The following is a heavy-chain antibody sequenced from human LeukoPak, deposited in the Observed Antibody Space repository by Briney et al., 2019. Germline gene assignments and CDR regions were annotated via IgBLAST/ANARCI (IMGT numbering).Heavy chain of an antibody. CDR3: ARDRVVVVPAADYYYYYYMDV. CDR2: INPNSGGT. V-gene: IGHV1-2*02. CDR1: GGTFSSYY. Sequence: VASVKVPCKASGGTFSSYYMHWVRQAPGQGLEWMGWINPNSGGTNYAQKFQGRVTMTRDTSISTAYMELSRLRSDDTAVYYCARDRVVVVPAADYYYYYYMDVWGKGTTVTVSS. J-gene: IGHJ6*03. D-gene: IGHD2-2*01.